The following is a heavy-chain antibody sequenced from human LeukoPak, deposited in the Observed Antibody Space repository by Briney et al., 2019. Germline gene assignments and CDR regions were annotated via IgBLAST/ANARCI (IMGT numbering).Heavy chain of an antibody. Sequence: SETLSLTCTVSGGSISSYYWSWIRHPPGKGLEWIGYIYHSGNTNYSPSLESRVTMSVDESKNQFSLRVRFVSAADTAVYYCASTRRAAVAGRFDSWGQGTLVTVSS. D-gene: IGHD6-19*01. CDR2: IYHSGNT. V-gene: IGHV4-4*09. J-gene: IGHJ4*02. CDR1: GGSISSYY. CDR3: ASTRRAAVAGRFDS.